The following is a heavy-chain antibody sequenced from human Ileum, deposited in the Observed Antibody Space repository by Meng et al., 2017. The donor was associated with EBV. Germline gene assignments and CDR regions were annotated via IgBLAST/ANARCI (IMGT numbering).Heavy chain of an antibody. J-gene: IGHJ5*02. CDR3: AGDPHSGSHH. Sequence: VPLQVSGHGLGRLSEPLSLIGLVCGVSVSSAHSFCTGIRQPPGKGLEWLVYMSYSGSTNYSPPLESRVTISVDTSKNQFSLQLSSVPAAAPTVYYCAGDPHSGSHHWGQGTLVTVSS. CDR1: GVSVSSAHSF. V-gene: IGHV4-61*01. D-gene: IGHD1-26*01. CDR2: MSYSGST.